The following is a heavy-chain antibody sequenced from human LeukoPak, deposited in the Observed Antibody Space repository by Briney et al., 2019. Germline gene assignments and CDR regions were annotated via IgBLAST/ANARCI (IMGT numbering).Heavy chain of an antibody. D-gene: IGHD6-13*01. V-gene: IGHV1-69*13. CDR1: GGTFSSYA. CDR3: ARVRYSSSWTYYFDY. J-gene: IGHJ4*02. CDR2: IIPIFGTA. Sequence: SVKVSCKASGGTFSSYAITWVRQAPGQGLEWMGGIIPIFGTANYAQKFQGRVTITADESTRTAYMELSSLRSEDTAVYYCARVRYSSSWTYYFDYWGQGTLVTVSS.